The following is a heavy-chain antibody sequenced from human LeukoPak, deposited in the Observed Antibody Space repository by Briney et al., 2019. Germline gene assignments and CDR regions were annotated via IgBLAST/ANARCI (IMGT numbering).Heavy chain of an antibody. D-gene: IGHD2-21*02. CDR3: AKGSDFQTAY. J-gene: IGHJ4*02. CDR1: GFTFRSYG. V-gene: IGHV3-30*18. CDR2: ISYDGSNK. Sequence: GGSLRLSCAAPGFTFRSYGMHWVRHAPGKGLEWGAVISYDGSNKYSADSVKGRFTISRDNSNNTPYLQMNSLRAEDTAVYYCAKGSDFQTAYWGQGTLVTVSS.